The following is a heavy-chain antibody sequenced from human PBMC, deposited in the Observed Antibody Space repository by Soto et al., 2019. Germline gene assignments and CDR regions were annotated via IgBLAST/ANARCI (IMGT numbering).Heavy chain of an antibody. V-gene: IGHV3-48*01. CDR1: GFTFSSYS. D-gene: IGHD6-19*01. CDR3: ARDDRIAVAAD. Sequence: GGSLRLSCAASGFTFSSYSMNWVRQAPGKGLEWVSYISSSSSTIYYADSVKGRFTISRDNAKNSLYLQMNSLRAEDTAVYYCARDDRIAVAADWGQGTLVTVSS. CDR2: ISSSSSTI. J-gene: IGHJ4*02.